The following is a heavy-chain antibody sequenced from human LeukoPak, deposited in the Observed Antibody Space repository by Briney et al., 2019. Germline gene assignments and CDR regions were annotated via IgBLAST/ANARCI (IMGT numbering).Heavy chain of an antibody. CDR1: GGSLSSYY. D-gene: IGHD3-9*01. CDR3: ARHLYYDILTGYYNAFDI. J-gene: IGHJ3*02. Sequence: SETLSLTCTVSGGSLSSYYWSCIRQPPGKGLEWIGYIYYSGSTNYNPSLKSRVTISVETSKNQFSLKLSSVTAADTAVYYCARHLYYDILTGYYNAFDIWGQGTMVTVSS. V-gene: IGHV4-59*08. CDR2: IYYSGST.